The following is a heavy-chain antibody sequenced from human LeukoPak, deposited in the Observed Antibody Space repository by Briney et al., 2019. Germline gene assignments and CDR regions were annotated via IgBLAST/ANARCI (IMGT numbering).Heavy chain of an antibody. CDR1: GFTFDTYY. CDR3: ARLGTFGYYAYAMDV. D-gene: IGHD3-16*01. J-gene: IGHJ6*02. Sequence: PGGSLRLSCAASGFTFDTYYMTWIRQAPGKGLEWVAYISISGYTIYYGDPVKGRFTISRDNAKKSVYLEMNSLRVEDTAVYFCARLGTFGYYAYAMDVWGQGTTVTVSS. CDR2: ISISGYTI. V-gene: IGHV3-11*01.